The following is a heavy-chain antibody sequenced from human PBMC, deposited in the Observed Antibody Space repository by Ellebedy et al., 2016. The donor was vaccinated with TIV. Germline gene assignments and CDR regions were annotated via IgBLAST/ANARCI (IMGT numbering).Heavy chain of an antibody. J-gene: IGHJ4*02. D-gene: IGHD4-17*01. V-gene: IGHV3-15*01. CDR2: IKSKTDGGTT. CDR3: TIDYGDYEDY. Sequence: GESLKISCAASGFTFNNAWMSWVRQAPGKGLEWVGRIKSKTDGGTTDYAAPVKGRFTISRDDSKNTLYLQMNSLKTEDTAVYYCTIDYGDYEDYWGQGTLVTVSS. CDR1: GFTFNNAW.